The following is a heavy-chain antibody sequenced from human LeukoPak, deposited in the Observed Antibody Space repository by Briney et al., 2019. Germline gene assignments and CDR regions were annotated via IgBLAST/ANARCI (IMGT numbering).Heavy chain of an antibody. CDR1: GGSISSSSYY. D-gene: IGHD3-16*01. J-gene: IGHJ4*02. CDR2: IYYSGST. CDR3: ARHLGLSPNYFDY. V-gene: IGHV4-39*01. Sequence: PSETLSLTCTVSGGSISSSSYYWGWIRQPPGKGLEWIGSIYYSGSTYYNPSLKSRVTISVDTSKNQFSLKLSSVTAADTAVYYCARHLGLSPNYFDYWGQGTLATVSS.